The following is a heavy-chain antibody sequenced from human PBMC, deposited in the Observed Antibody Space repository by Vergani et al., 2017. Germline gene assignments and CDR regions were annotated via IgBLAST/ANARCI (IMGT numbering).Heavy chain of an antibody. J-gene: IGHJ6*02. V-gene: IGHV3-53*01. Sequence: EVQLLESGGGLIQPGGSLRLSCAASGFTVSSNYMSWVRQAPGKGLEWVSVIYSGGSTYYADSVKGRFTISRDNSKNTLYLQMNSLRAEDTAVYYCAREPVERGLGDYYYYGMDVWGQGTTVTVSS. D-gene: IGHD1-1*01. CDR1: GFTVSSNY. CDR2: IYSGGST. CDR3: AREPVERGLGDYYYYGMDV.